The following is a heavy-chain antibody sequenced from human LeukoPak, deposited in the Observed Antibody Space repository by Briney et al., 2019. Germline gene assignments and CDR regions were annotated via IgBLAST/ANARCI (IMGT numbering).Heavy chain of an antibody. CDR3: ASINRSGSSDYYYYYMDV. J-gene: IGHJ6*03. D-gene: IGHD1-26*01. V-gene: IGHV4-39*01. Sequence: SETLSLTCTVSGGSISSSSYYWGWIRQPPGKGLEWIGSIYYSGSTYYNPSLKSRVTISVDTSKNQFSLKLSSVTAADTAVYYCASINRSGSSDYYYYYMDVWGKGTTVTVSS. CDR1: GGSISSSSYY. CDR2: IYYSGST.